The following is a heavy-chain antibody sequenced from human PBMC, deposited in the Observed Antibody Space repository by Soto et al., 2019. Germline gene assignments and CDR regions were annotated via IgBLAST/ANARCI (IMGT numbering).Heavy chain of an antibody. CDR2: IIPIFGTA. Sequence: QVQLVQSGAEVKKPGSSVKVSCTASGGTFSSYAISWVRQAPGQGLEWMGGIIPIFGTANYAQKFQGRVTITADKSTSTAYMELSSLRSEDTAVYYCARSRRTYYYDSSGYPMGYYYGMDVWGQGTTVTVSS. D-gene: IGHD3-22*01. V-gene: IGHV1-69*06. CDR1: GGTFSSYA. J-gene: IGHJ6*02. CDR3: ARSRRTYYYDSSGYPMGYYYGMDV.